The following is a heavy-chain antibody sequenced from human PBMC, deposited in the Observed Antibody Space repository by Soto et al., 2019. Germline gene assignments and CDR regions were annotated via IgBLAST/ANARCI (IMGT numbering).Heavy chain of an antibody. V-gene: IGHV1-69*01. CDR3: ARTIAAAGGYYYYGMDV. CDR2: IIPIFGTA. D-gene: IGHD6-13*01. CDR1: GGTFSSYA. Sequence: QVQLVQSGAEVKKPGSSVKVSCKACGGTFSSYAISWVRQAPGQGLEWMGGIIPIFGTANYAQKFQGRVTITADESTSTAYMELSSLRSEDTAVYYCARTIAAAGGYYYYGMDVWGQGTTVTVSS. J-gene: IGHJ6*02.